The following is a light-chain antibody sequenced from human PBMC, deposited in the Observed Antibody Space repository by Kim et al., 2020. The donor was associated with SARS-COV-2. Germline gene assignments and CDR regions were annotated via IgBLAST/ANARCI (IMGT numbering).Light chain of an antibody. CDR1: QTVSSKY. CDR2: GGS. CDR3: QQYGSSPRYS. V-gene: IGKV3-20*01. Sequence: PGERATLSCRASQTVSSKYLAWYQQNPGKAPRLLIYGGSSRATGIPDRFSGSGSGRDFTLTISRLEPEDFAGYYCQQYGSSPRYSFGQGTKGDIK. J-gene: IGKJ2*03.